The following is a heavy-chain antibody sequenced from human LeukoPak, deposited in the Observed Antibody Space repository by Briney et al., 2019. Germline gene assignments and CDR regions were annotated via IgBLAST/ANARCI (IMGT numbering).Heavy chain of an antibody. V-gene: IGHV3-30*18. CDR1: GFTFSSYG. Sequence: AGGSLRLSCAASGFTFSSYGIHWVRQAPGKGLEWVALISYGGSNKYYADSVKGRFTISRDNSKNSLYLQMNSLRAEDTALYYCAKDRAYGSGSYYSDAFDIWGQGTMVTVSS. CDR2: ISYGGSNK. D-gene: IGHD3-10*01. J-gene: IGHJ3*02. CDR3: AKDRAYGSGSYYSDAFDI.